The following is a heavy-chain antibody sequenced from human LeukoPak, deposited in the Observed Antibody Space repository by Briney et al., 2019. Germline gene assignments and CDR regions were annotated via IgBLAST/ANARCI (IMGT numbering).Heavy chain of an antibody. CDR3: ATRGRGYSYGYVVDY. CDR1: GGTFSSYA. Sequence: ASVKVSCKASGGTFSSYAISWVRQAPGQGLEWMGGIIPIFGTANYAQKFQGRVTITADESTSTAYMELSSLRSEDTAVYYCATRGRGYSYGYVVDYWGQGTLVTVSS. CDR2: IIPIFGTA. V-gene: IGHV1-69*13. D-gene: IGHD5-18*01. J-gene: IGHJ4*02.